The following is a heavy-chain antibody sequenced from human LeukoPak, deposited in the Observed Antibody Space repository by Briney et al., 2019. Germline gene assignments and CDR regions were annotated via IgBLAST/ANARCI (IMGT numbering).Heavy chain of an antibody. D-gene: IGHD3-10*02. CDR2: IKQDGSEK. CDR3: AELGITMIGGV. Sequence: GGSLRLSCAASGFTFDDCGMSWVRQAPGKGLEWVANIKQDGSEKYYVDSVKGRFTISRDNAKNSLYLQMNSLRAEDTAVYYCAELGITMIGGVWGKGTTVTISS. V-gene: IGHV3-7*01. J-gene: IGHJ6*04. CDR1: GFTFDDCG.